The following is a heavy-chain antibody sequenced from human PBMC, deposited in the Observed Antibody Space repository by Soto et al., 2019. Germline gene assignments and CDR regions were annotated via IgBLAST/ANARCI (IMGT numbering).Heavy chain of an antibody. CDR2: ISAYNGNT. J-gene: IGHJ6*02. CDR1: GYTFTSYV. CDR3: ARDKSGSGSYYYYYYYGMDV. V-gene: IGHV1-18*01. Sequence: ASVKVSCKASGYTFTSYVISWVLQAPGQGLDWMGWISAYNGNTNYAQKLQGRVTMTTDTSTSTAYMELRSLRSDDTAVYYCARDKSGSGSYYYYYYYGMDVWGQGTTVTVSS. D-gene: IGHD3-10*01.